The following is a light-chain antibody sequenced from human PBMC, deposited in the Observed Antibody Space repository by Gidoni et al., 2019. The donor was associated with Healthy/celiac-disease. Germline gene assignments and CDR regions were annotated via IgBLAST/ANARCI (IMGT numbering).Light chain of an antibody. CDR3: QQFNSYPLT. Sequence: AIQLTQSPSSLSASVGDRVTITCRASQGISSALAWYQQKQGKAPKLLIYDASSLESGVPSRFRGSGSGTDFTLPISSLQPEDFATYYCQQFNSYPLTFXGXTKVEIK. J-gene: IGKJ4*01. CDR1: QGISSA. CDR2: DAS. V-gene: IGKV1-13*02.